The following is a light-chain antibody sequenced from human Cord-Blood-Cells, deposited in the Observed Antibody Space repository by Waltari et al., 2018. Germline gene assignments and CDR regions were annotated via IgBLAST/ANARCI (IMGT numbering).Light chain of an antibody. CDR3: NSRDSSGNHVV. Sequence: SSELTQDPAVSVALGQTVRFRCPGDSLRSYYASWYQQKPGQAPVLVIYGKNNRPSGIPDRFSGSSSGNTASLTITGAQAEDEADYYCNSRDSSGNHVVFGGGTKLTVL. V-gene: IGLV3-19*01. CDR2: GKN. J-gene: IGLJ2*01. CDR1: SLRSYY.